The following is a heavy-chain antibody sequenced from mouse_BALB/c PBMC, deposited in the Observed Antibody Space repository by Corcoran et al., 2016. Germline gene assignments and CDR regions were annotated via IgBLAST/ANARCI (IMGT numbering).Heavy chain of an antibody. CDR2: INTYTGEP. CDR3: ARRAYYGNYVGPYAMDD. CDR1: GYTFTNYG. D-gene: IGHD2-1*01. Sequence: QIQLVQSGPELKKPGETVKISCKASGYTFTNYGMNWVKQAPGKGLKWMGWINTYTGEPTYADDFKGRFAFSLETSASTAYLQINNLKNEDTATYFCARRAYYGNYVGPYAMDDWGQGTSVTVSS. V-gene: IGHV9-3-1*01. J-gene: IGHJ4*01.